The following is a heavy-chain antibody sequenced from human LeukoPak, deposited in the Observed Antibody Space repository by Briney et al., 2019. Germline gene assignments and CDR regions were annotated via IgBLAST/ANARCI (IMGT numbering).Heavy chain of an antibody. CDR1: GFTFADYA. J-gene: IGHJ6*02. Sequence: GGSLRLSCAASGFTFADYAMHWVRQAPGKGLEWVAGISWDSGSIGYADSVKGRFTISRDNSKNSLYLQITSLRAEDTAMYYCAKDIKASSGPAAPRAYYYGMDVWGQGTTVTAPS. CDR2: ISWDSGSI. D-gene: IGHD6-19*01. V-gene: IGHV3-9*01. CDR3: AKDIKASSGPAAPRAYYYGMDV.